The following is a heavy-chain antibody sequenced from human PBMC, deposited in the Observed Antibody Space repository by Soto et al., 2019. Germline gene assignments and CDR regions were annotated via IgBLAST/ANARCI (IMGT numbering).Heavy chain of an antibody. CDR2: IYYSGST. D-gene: IGHD2-15*01. V-gene: IGHV4-59*06. Sequence: SETLSLTCTVSGGSISSYYWSWIRQPPGKGLEWIGYIYYSGSTYYNPSLKSRVTISVDTSKNQFSLKLSSVTAADTAVYYCAREGDCSGGSCHPVDYWGQGTLVTVSS. CDR1: GGSISSYY. J-gene: IGHJ4*02. CDR3: AREGDCSGGSCHPVDY.